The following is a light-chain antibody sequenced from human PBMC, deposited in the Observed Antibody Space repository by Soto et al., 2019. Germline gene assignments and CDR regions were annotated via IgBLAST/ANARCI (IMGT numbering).Light chain of an antibody. CDR3: QQYGRSPWT. V-gene: IGKV3-20*01. CDR2: GAS. CDR1: QSLTSSF. J-gene: IGKJ1*01. Sequence: EIVLTQSPATLSLSPGDRATLSCRASQSLTSSFLAWYQQKPGQAPRLLIYGASSRATGIPDRFTGSGSGTDFTLTISRLEPEDFAVYYCQQYGRSPWTFGQGTKV.